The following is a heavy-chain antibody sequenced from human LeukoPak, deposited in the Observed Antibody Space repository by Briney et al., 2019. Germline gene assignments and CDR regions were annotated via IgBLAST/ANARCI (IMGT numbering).Heavy chain of an antibody. CDR3: ARDRTARRYSSSWYLPYFDY. CDR2: IIPIFGTA. J-gene: IGHJ4*02. CDR1: GGTFSSYA. D-gene: IGHD6-13*01. Sequence: SVKVSCKASGGTFSSYAISWARQAPGQGLEWMGGIIPIFGTANYAQKFQGRVTITADESTGTAYMELSSLRSEDTAVYYCARDRTARRYSSSWYLPYFDYWGQGTLVTVSS. V-gene: IGHV1-69*01.